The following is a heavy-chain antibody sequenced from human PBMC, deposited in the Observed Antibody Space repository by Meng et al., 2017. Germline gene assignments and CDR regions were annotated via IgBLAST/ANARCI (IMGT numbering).Heavy chain of an antibody. CDR2: INPNSGGT. Sequence: VQLVQYGAGGKKPGASGKVSCKASGYTFTGYYMHWVRQAPGQGLEWMGRINPNSGGTNYAQKFQGRVTMTRDTSISTAYMELSRLRSDDTAVYYCARGLYGSGSPREYFDYWGQGTLVTVSS. D-gene: IGHD3-10*01. V-gene: IGHV1-2*06. CDR1: GYTFTGYY. J-gene: IGHJ4*02. CDR3: ARGLYGSGSPREYFDY.